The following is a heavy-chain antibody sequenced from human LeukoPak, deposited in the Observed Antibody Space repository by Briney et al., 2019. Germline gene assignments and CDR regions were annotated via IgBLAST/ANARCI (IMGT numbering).Heavy chain of an antibody. CDR3: ASHSGGYLRKYYFDF. J-gene: IGHJ4*02. CDR2: IIPILDTT. Sequence: GASVKVSCKASGGTFNSYAINWVRQAPGQGLEWMGGIIPILDTTKYAQKFQGRVTITADESTSTAYMELSSLRPDDTAVYYCASHSGGYLRKYYFDFWGQGTLVTVPS. CDR1: GGTFNSYA. V-gene: IGHV1-69*01. D-gene: IGHD3-22*01.